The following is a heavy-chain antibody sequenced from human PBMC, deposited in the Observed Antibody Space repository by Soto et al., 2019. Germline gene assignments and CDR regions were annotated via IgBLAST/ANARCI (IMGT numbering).Heavy chain of an antibody. V-gene: IGHV4-31*03. Sequence: SETLSLTCTVSGGSISSGGYYWSWIRQHPGKGLEWIGYIYYSGSTYYNPSLKSRVTISVDTSKNQFSLKLSSVTAADTAVYYCARGESYYDFWSGYYTGPWFDPWGQGTLVTVSS. D-gene: IGHD3-3*01. CDR2: IYYSGST. J-gene: IGHJ5*02. CDR3: ARGESYYDFWSGYYTGPWFDP. CDR1: GGSISSGGYY.